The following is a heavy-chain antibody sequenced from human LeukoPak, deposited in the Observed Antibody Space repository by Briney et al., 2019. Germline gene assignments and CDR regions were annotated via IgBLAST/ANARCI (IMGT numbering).Heavy chain of an antibody. CDR3: ARGTGIAVAADYWYFDL. CDR2: INHSGST. CDR1: GGSFSGYY. V-gene: IGHV4-34*01. D-gene: IGHD6-19*01. Sequence: KPSETLSLTSAVYGGSFSGYYWSWIRQPPGKGLEWIGEINHSGSTNYNPSLKSRVTISVDTSKNQFSLKLSSVTAADTAVYYCARGTGIAVAADYWYFDLWGRGTLVTVSS. J-gene: IGHJ2*01.